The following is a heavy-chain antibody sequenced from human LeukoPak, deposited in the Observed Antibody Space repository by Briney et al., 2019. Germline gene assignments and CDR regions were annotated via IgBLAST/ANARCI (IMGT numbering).Heavy chain of an antibody. D-gene: IGHD6-13*01. J-gene: IGHJ6*03. CDR1: GYTFTGYY. V-gene: IGHV1-8*03. CDR2: MNPNSGNT. CDR3: ARGVPYAAAGTGYYYYYMDV. Sequence: ASVKVSCKASGYTFTGYYMHWVRQATGQGLEWMGWMNPNSGNTGYAQKFQGRVTITRNTSISTAYMELSSLRSEDTAVYYCARGVPYAAAGTGYYYYYMDVWGKGTTVTVSS.